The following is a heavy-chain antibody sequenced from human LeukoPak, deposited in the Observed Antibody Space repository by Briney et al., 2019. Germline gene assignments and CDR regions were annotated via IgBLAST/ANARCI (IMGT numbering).Heavy chain of an antibody. J-gene: IGHJ4*02. CDR1: GFTVSSNY. CDR3: ASSIAAGYDFWSGYYSFDY. CDR2: IYSGGST. Sequence: GSLRLSCAASGFTVSSNYMSWVRQAPGKGLEWVSVIYSGGSTYYADSVKGRFTISRHNSKNTLYLQMNSLRAEDTAVYYCASSIAAGYDFWSGYYSFDYWGQGTLVTVSS. D-gene: IGHD3-3*01. V-gene: IGHV3-53*04.